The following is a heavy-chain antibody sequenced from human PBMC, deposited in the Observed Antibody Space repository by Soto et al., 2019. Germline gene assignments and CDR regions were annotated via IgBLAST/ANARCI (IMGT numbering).Heavy chain of an antibody. J-gene: IGHJ4*02. CDR2: IKADGSEK. CDR3: ARARGVDY. Sequence: QPGGSLRLSCAGPGFTFSNHWMNWVRQAPGKGLEWVANIKADGSEKYYVDSVKGRFTISRDNAKNSLYLQMNSLRAEDTAVYYCARARGVDYWAQGTLVTVSS. D-gene: IGHD3-16*01. V-gene: IGHV3-7*03. CDR1: GFTFSNHW.